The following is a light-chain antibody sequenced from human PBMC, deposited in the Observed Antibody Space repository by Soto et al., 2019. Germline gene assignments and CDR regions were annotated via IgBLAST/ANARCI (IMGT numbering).Light chain of an antibody. J-gene: IGLJ2*01. V-gene: IGLV2-8*01. CDR2: EVS. CDR1: SSDVGGYNY. CDR3: SSYAGSSSVV. Sequence: QSALTQPPSASGSPGQSVTISCTGTSSDVGGYNYVSWYQQHPGKAPKLMIYEVSKRPSGVPERFAGSKSGNTASLTVSGLQAEDEADYYCSSYAGSSSVVFGGGTKLTVL.